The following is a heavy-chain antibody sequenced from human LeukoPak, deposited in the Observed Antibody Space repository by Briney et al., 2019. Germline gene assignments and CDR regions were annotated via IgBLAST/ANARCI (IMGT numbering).Heavy chain of an antibody. CDR2: IKQDGSEK. J-gene: IGHJ4*02. Sequence: GGSLRLSCAASGFTFSSYWMSWVRQAPGKGLEWVANIKQDGSEKYYVDSVKGRFTISRDNAKNSLYLQMNSLRAEDTAVYYCARTSITMVRGVIIEVFDYWGQGTLVTVPS. CDR1: GFTFSSYW. V-gene: IGHV3-7*03. D-gene: IGHD3-10*01. CDR3: ARTSITMVRGVIIEVFDY.